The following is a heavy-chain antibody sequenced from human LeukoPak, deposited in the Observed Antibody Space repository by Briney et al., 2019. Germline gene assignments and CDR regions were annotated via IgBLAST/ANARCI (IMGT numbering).Heavy chain of an antibody. CDR1: GFTFSSYG. CDR3: AKEGSQYASSWFDY. V-gene: IGHV3-30*18. Sequence: GSSLRLSCEASGFTFSSYGMQWVRQAPGMGPEWVSVTSHDGTVTHYADSVKGRFTIYRDSSTNTLYLQMDSLRTEDTAVHYCAKEGSQYASSWFDYWGQGNLVTVSS. D-gene: IGHD6-13*01. J-gene: IGHJ4*02. CDR2: TSHDGTVT.